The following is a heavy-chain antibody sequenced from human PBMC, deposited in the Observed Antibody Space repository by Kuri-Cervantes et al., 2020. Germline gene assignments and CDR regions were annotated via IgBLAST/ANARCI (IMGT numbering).Heavy chain of an antibody. V-gene: IGHV3-9*01. J-gene: IGHJ2*01. CDR2: ISWNSGSI. CDR1: GFTFDDYA. Sequence: SLKISCAASGFTFDDYAMHWVRQAPGKGLEWVSGISWNSGSIGYADSVKGRFTISRDNAKNSLYLQMNSLRAEDTAVYYCARVFDLWGRGTLVTVSS. CDR3: ARVFDL.